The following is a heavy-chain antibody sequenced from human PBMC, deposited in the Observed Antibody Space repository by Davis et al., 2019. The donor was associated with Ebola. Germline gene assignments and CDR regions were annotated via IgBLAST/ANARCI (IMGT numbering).Heavy chain of an antibody. CDR2: ISGSDGST. J-gene: IGHJ6*04. Sequence: GESLKISCAASGFTFSSYAMSWVRQAPGKGLEWVSAISGSDGSTYYADSVKGRFTISSDNSKKTLYLQMNSLRAEDTAVYYCAKSGLSFGVVKYHYGMDVWGKGTTVTVSS. D-gene: IGHD3-3*01. CDR3: AKSGLSFGVVKYHYGMDV. CDR1: GFTFSSYA. V-gene: IGHV3-23*01.